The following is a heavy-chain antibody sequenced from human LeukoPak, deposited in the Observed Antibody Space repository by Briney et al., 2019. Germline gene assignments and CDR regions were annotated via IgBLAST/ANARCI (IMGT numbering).Heavy chain of an antibody. D-gene: IGHD3-3*01. CDR1: GFTFSSYA. Sequence: GRSLRLSCAASGFTFSSYAMHWVRQAPGKGLEWVAVISYDGSNKYYADSVKGRFTISRDNSKNTLYLQMNSLRAEDTAVYYCAREMRPYYDFWSGYPTSLIDYWGQGTLVTVSS. V-gene: IGHV3-30-3*01. J-gene: IGHJ4*02. CDR2: ISYDGSNK. CDR3: AREMRPYYDFWSGYPTSLIDY.